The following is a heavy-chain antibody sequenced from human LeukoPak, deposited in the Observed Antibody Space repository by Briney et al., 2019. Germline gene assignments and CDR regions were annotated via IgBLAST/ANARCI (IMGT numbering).Heavy chain of an antibody. V-gene: IGHV4-34*01. D-gene: IGHD6-6*01. Sequence: KPSETLSLTCAVYGGSFSGSYWSWIRQPPGKGLEWIGEINHSGSTNYNPSLKSRVTISVDTSKNQFSLKLNSVTAADTAVYYCARFGTSSSRFFDQWGQGTLVTVSS. CDR2: INHSGST. CDR3: ARFGTSSSRFFDQ. J-gene: IGHJ4*02. CDR1: GGSFSGSY.